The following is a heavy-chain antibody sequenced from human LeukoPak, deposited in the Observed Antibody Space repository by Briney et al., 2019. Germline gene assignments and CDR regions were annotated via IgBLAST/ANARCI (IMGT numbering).Heavy chain of an antibody. CDR3: ARANSVGYYYYYMDV. CDR1: GGSISTYY. CDR2: MYDNGGA. D-gene: IGHD5/OR15-5a*01. V-gene: IGHV4-59*01. Sequence: PSETLSLTCSVSGGSISTYYWNWIRQPPGKGLEWIGYMYDNGGANYNPSLNSRVTMSVDTSTNQFSLKLISVTAADTALYYCARANSVGYYYYYMDVWGKGTTVTVSS. J-gene: IGHJ6*03.